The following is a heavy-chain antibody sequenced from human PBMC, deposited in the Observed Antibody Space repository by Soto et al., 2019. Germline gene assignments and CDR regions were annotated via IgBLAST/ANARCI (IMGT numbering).Heavy chain of an antibody. Sequence: PGGSLRLSCAASGFTFSDYYMSWIRQAPGKGLEWVSYISSSGSTIYYADSVKGRFTISRDNAKNSLYLQMNSLRAEDTAVYYCARVQLPYNWNYFDYWGQGTLVTVSS. J-gene: IGHJ4*02. V-gene: IGHV3-11*01. CDR1: GFTFSDYY. CDR3: ARVQLPYNWNYFDY. CDR2: ISSSGSTI. D-gene: IGHD1-20*01.